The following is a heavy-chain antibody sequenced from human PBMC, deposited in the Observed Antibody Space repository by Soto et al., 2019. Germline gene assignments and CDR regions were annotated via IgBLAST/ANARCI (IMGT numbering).Heavy chain of an antibody. CDR1: GGSFSGYY. J-gene: IGHJ4*02. CDR2: INHSGST. D-gene: IGHD2-15*01. CDR3: ARGGYLRSGYFHY. Sequence: SETLSLTCAVYGGSFSGYYWSWIRQPPGKGLEWIGEINHSGSTNYNPSLKSRVTISVDTSKNQFSLKLSSVTAADTAVYYCARGGYLRSGYFHYWGQGTLVTVSS. V-gene: IGHV4-34*01.